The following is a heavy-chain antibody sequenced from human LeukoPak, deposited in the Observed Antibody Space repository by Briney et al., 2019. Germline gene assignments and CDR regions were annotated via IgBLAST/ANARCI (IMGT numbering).Heavy chain of an antibody. J-gene: IGHJ6*03. CDR2: INHHGGT. Sequence: SETLSLTCAVYGGSLNDYFWTWIRQSPGTGLQWIGEINHHGGTNYNPSLKSRITISIDTSKNQFSLSLTSVTAADTAVYYCARDQGDILAWPYYMDVWGKGTTVTISS. V-gene: IGHV4-34*01. CDR3: ARDQGDILAWPYYMDV. D-gene: IGHD3-9*01. CDR1: GGSLNDYF.